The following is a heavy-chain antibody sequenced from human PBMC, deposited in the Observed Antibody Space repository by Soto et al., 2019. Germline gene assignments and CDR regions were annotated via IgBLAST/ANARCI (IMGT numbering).Heavy chain of an antibody. D-gene: IGHD3-22*01. J-gene: IGHJ4*02. Sequence: LRLSCAAPGFTSSDYYMSWIRQAPGKGLEWVSYITSSGDAIYYADSVKGRFTISRDNAKNSLYLQMNSLRADDTAVYYCARDQGYYDSSGYFHSWGQGILVTVSS. CDR1: GFTSSDYY. CDR3: ARDQGYYDSSGYFHS. V-gene: IGHV3-11*01. CDR2: ITSSGDAI.